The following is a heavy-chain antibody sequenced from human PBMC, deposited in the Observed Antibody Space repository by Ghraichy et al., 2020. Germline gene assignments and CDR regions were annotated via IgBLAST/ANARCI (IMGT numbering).Heavy chain of an antibody. D-gene: IGHD2-2*01. CDR1: GFTFSDYY. CDR3: ARDLGWPVPAASRSTYGMDV. CDR2: ISSSGSTI. J-gene: IGHJ6*02. V-gene: IGHV3-11*01. Sequence: GGSLRLSCAASGFTFSDYYMSWIRQAPGKGLEWVSYISSSGSTIYYADSVKGRFTISRDNAKNSLYLQMNSLRAEDTAVYYCARDLGWPVPAASRSTYGMDVWGQVTTVTVSS.